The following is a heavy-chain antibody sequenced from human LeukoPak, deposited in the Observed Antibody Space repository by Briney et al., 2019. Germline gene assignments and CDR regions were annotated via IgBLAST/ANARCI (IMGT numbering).Heavy chain of an antibody. CDR2: IYYSGST. Sequence: PSGTLSLTCTVSGGSISSGGYYWSWIRQPPGKGLEWIGYIYYSGSTNYNPSLKSRVTISVDTSKNQFSLKLSSVTAADTAVYYCARRGNDYGDYDGVYYYYYGMDVWGQGTTVTVSS. V-gene: IGHV4-61*08. J-gene: IGHJ6*02. CDR3: ARRGNDYGDYDGVYYYYYGMDV. D-gene: IGHD4-17*01. CDR1: GGSISSGGYY.